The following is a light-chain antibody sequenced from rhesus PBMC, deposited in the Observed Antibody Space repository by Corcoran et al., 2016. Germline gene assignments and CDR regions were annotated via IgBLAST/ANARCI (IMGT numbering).Light chain of an antibody. CDR3: QQHNSYPFT. CDR2: DAS. J-gene: IGKJ3*01. CDR1: QGISKY. Sequence: DIQMTQSPSSLSASVGDTVTITCQASQGISKYLAWYQQKPGKAPKLLIYDASTLQSGVPSRFSGSGSRTEFTLSISRLQPEDFATYYCQQHNSYPFTFGPGNKLAIK. V-gene: IGKV1-25*01.